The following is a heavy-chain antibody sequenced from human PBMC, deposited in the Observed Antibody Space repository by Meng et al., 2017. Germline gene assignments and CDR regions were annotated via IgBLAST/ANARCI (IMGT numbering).Heavy chain of an antibody. CDR3: ARVALGDWYIDS. V-gene: IGHV3-7*01. CDR1: GFTFGDYA. D-gene: IGHD2-21*02. Sequence: GESLKISCTASGFTFGDYAMSWFRQAPGKGLEWVANIKQDGSEKYYVDSVKGRFTISRDNAKNSLYLQMNSLRAEDTAVYFCARVALGDWYIDSWGQGTLVTVSS. CDR2: IKQDGSEK. J-gene: IGHJ4*02.